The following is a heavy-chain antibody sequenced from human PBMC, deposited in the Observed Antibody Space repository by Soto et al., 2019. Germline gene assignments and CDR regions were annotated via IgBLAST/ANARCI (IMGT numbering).Heavy chain of an antibody. Sequence: LRLSCAASGFTFSSYSMSWVRQAPWKGLEWVSAFSGNGGSTYYADSVRGRFTISRDNSKNTLYLQMNSLRAEDTAVYYCAKDIQMRITMIVEWWPHNAFDIWGQGTMVTVSS. CDR2: FSGNGGST. CDR1: GFTFSSYS. D-gene: IGHD3-22*01. V-gene: IGHV3-23*01. CDR3: AKDIQMRITMIVEWWPHNAFDI. J-gene: IGHJ3*02.